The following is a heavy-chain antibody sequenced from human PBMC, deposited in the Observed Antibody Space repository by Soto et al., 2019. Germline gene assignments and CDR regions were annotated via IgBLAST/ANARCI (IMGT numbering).Heavy chain of an antibody. D-gene: IGHD2-15*01. CDR2: IWYDGSNK. V-gene: IGHV3-33*01. CDR1: GFTFSSYG. J-gene: IGHJ3*02. CDR3: ARVLVVAATVGAFDI. Sequence: QVQLVESGGGVVQPGRPLRLSCAASGFTFSSYGMHWVRQAPGKGLEWVAVIWYDGSNKYYADSVKGRFTISRDNSKNTLYLQMNSLRAEDTAVYYCARVLVVAATVGAFDIWGQGTMVTVSS.